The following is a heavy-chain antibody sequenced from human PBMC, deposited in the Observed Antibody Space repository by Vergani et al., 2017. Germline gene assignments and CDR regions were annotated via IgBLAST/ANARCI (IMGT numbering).Heavy chain of an antibody. J-gene: IGHJ3*02. CDR3: ARGVWVGESFGAFDI. CDR2: ISTYNGNT. CDR1: GYTFTSYG. Sequence: QVQLVQSGAEVKKPGASVKVSCKASGYTFTSYGFSWVRQAPGQGLEWMVWISTYNGNTNYAQKLQGRVTMTTDTSTSTAYMELRSLRSHDTAVYYGARGVWVGESFGAFDIWGQGTMVTVAS. V-gene: IGHV1-18*01. D-gene: IGHD3-10*01.